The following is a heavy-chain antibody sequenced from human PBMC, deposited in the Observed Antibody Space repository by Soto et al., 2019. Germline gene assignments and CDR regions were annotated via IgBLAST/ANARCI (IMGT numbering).Heavy chain of an antibody. Sequence: EVQLLESGGGLVQTGGSLRLSCAAPGFIFSSYDMTWVRQAPGKGLKWVSTISASGGSTYYADSVKGRFTISRDNSKNTLYLQMNSLRAEDTALYYCAKDGSVFDIWGQGTMVTVSS. CDR3: AKDGSVFDI. CDR2: ISASGGST. V-gene: IGHV3-23*01. J-gene: IGHJ3*02. CDR1: GFIFSSYD. D-gene: IGHD1-26*01.